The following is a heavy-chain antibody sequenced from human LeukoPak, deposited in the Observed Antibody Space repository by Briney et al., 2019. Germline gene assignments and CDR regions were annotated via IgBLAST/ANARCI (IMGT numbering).Heavy chain of an antibody. J-gene: IGHJ5*02. V-gene: IGHV1-8*01. Sequence: GASVKVSCKASGFTFTSYDINWVRQASGQGLEWMGWMNPNNGNTGYAQKFQGRVTMTRDTSISTAYMELRGLRSEDTAVYYCVRDGEGVAISVNYWFDPWGQGTLVTVPS. CDR3: VRDGEGVAISVNYWFDP. CDR2: MNPNNGNT. D-gene: IGHD3-10*01. CDR1: GFTFTSYD.